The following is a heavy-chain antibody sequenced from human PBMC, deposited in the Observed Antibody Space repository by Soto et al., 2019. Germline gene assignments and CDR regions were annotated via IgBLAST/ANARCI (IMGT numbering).Heavy chain of an antibody. V-gene: IGHV3-23*01. CDR1: GFTFSSYA. CDR3: ALRYCSSTSCLSYYYYYMDV. Sequence: EVQLLESGGGLVQPGGSLRLSCAASGFTFSSYAMSWVRQAPGKGLEWVSAISGSGGSTYYADSVKGRFTISRDNTKNTLYLQMNSLRGEDTAVYYCALRYCSSTSCLSYYYYYMDVWGKGTTVTVSS. D-gene: IGHD2-2*01. J-gene: IGHJ6*03. CDR2: ISGSGGST.